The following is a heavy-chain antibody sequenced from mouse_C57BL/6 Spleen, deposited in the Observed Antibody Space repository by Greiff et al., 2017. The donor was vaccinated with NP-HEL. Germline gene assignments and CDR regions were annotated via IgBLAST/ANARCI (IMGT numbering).Heavy chain of an antibody. CDR1: GYTFTSYW. V-gene: IGHV1-52*01. Sequence: VQLQQPGAELVRPGSSVKLSCKASGYTFTSYWMHWVKQRPIQGLEWIGNIDPSDSETHYNQKFKDKATLTVDKSSSTAYMQLSSLTSEDSAVYYCARENYGSSPDYWGQGTTLTVSS. CDR2: IDPSDSET. J-gene: IGHJ2*01. D-gene: IGHD1-1*01. CDR3: ARENYGSSPDY.